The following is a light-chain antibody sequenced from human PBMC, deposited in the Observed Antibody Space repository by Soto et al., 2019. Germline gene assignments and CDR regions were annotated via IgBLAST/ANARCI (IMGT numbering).Light chain of an antibody. CDR1: QGISTW. Sequence: DIQMTQSPSSVSASVGDRVTITCRASQGISTWLAWFQQKPGEAPRLLIYTASTLHSGVPSRFSGSGSGTDFTLTISSLQPEDFATYYCQQGNSFPLTFGGGTKVEIK. V-gene: IGKV1-12*01. CDR2: TAS. J-gene: IGKJ4*01. CDR3: QQGNSFPLT.